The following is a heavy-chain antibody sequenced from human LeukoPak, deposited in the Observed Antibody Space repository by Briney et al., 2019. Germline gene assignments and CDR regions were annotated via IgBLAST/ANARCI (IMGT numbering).Heavy chain of an antibody. J-gene: IGHJ5*02. D-gene: IGHD1-1*01. CDR3: ARGRPRTTGTRGWFDP. CDR1: GYTFSAYY. V-gene: IGHV1-2*02. CDR2: INPNSGGT. Sequence: ASVKVSCRASGYTFSAYYIHWVRQAPGQGLEWMGWINPNSGGTNYAQKFQGRVTMTRDTSISTAYMELSRLRSDDTAVYYCARGRPRTTGTRGWFDPWGQGTLVTVSS.